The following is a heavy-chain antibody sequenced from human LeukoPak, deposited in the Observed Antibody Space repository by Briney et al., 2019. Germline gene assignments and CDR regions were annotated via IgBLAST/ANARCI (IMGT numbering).Heavy chain of an antibody. Sequence: PGGSLRLSCAASGFTFRSYEMNWVRQAPGKGLEWVSYISSGGSTIYYADSVKGRFTISRDNAKNSLYLQMNSLRVEDTAVYYCARFGLYGDPRDYWGQGTLVTVSS. J-gene: IGHJ4*02. CDR2: ISSGGSTI. V-gene: IGHV3-48*03. CDR3: ARFGLYGDPRDY. CDR1: GFTFRSYE. D-gene: IGHD4-17*01.